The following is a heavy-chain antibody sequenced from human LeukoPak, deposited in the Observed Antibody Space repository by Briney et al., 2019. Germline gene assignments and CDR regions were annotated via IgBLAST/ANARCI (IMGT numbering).Heavy chain of an antibody. CDR2: IYPGDSDT. Sequence: GESLKISCKGSGYSFTSYWIGWVRQMPGKGLEWMGIIYPGDSDTRYSPSFQGQGTISADKSISTAYLQMNSLRAEDTAVYYCARDRLHYVEYEKTFDHWGQGTLVTVSS. CDR3: ARDRLHYVEYEKTFDH. J-gene: IGHJ4*02. V-gene: IGHV5-51*01. D-gene: IGHD4-17*01. CDR1: GYSFTSYW.